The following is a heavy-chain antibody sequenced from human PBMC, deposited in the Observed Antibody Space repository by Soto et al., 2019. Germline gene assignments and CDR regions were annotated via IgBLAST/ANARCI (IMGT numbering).Heavy chain of an antibody. D-gene: IGHD3-3*01. V-gene: IGHV3-23*05. CDR2: IDNSGDGS. CDR3: AKIPSRGMIFGAGS. J-gene: IGHJ5*02. Sequence: PGGCLRLSCAASGFIFRNHVLNWVRQAPGKGLEWVSAIDNSGDGSFYADSVKGRFIISRDNSKDTVFLHMNNLRPEDTAFYYCAKIPSRGMIFGAGSWGQGTLVTVSS. CDR1: GFIFRNHV.